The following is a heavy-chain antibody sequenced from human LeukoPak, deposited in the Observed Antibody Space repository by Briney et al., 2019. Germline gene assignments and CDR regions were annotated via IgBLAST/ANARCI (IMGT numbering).Heavy chain of an antibody. CDR2: IRSKANSYAT. CDR1: GFTFSGSA. J-gene: IGHJ6*03. Sequence: GGSLRLSCAASGFTFSGSAMQWVRQASGKGREGVGRIRSKANSYATAYAASVKGRFTISRDDSKNTAYLQMNSLRAEDTAVYYCAKGTIQLWDYYYYYMDVWGKGTTVTISS. D-gene: IGHD5-18*01. CDR3: AKGTIQLWDYYYYYMDV. V-gene: IGHV3-73*01.